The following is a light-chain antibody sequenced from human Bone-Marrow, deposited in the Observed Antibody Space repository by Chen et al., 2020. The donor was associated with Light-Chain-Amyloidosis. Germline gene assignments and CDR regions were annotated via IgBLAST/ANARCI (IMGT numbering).Light chain of an antibody. CDR1: DLPTKY. Sequence: SYELTQPPSVSVSPGQTARIHCSRDDLPTKYAYWYQQKPRQAPVLVIHRDTERPSGISERFSGSSSGTTATLTISGVQAEDEADYHCQSADSSGTYEVIFGGGTKLTVL. CDR3: QSADSSGTYEVI. V-gene: IGLV3-25*03. J-gene: IGLJ2*01. CDR2: RDT.